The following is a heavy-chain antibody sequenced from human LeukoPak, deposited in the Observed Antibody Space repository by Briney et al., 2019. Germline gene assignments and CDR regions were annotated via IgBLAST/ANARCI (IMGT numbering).Heavy chain of an antibody. D-gene: IGHD6-13*01. CDR1: GFTFSSYS. Sequence: GGSLRLPCAASGFTFSSYSMNWVRQAPGKGLEWVSSISSSSSYIYYADSVKGRFTISRDNAKNSLYLQMNSLRAEDTAVYYCAREGEGYSSSWYSDWGQGTLVTVSS. V-gene: IGHV3-21*01. CDR2: ISSSSSYI. J-gene: IGHJ4*02. CDR3: AREGEGYSSSWYSD.